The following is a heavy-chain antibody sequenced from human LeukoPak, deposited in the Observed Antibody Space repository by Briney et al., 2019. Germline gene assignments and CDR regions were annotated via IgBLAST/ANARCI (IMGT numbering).Heavy chain of an antibody. J-gene: IGHJ4*02. V-gene: IGHV3-9*01. Sequence: GRSLRLSCAASGFTFDDYAMHWVRQAPGTGLEWVSGISWNSGSIGYADSVKGRFTISRDNAKNSLYLQMNSLRAEDTALYYCAKVDYYDSSGLRSYFDYWGQGTLVTVSS. CDR2: ISWNSGSI. D-gene: IGHD3-22*01. CDR3: AKVDYYDSSGLRSYFDY. CDR1: GFTFDDYA.